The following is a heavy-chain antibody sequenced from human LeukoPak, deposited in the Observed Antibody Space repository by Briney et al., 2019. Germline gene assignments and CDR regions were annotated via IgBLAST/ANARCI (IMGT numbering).Heavy chain of an antibody. CDR1: GFTFSSYG. D-gene: IGHD4-17*01. Sequence: GGSLRLSCAASGFTFSSYGMHWVRQAPGKGLEWVAFIRYDGSNKYYADSVKGRFTISRDNSKNTLYLQMNSLRAEDTAVYYCARGSLRSPGWKRYYYYYYYMDVWGKGTTVTVSS. CDR2: IRYDGSNK. CDR3: ARGSLRSPGWKRYYYYYYYMDV. J-gene: IGHJ6*03. V-gene: IGHV3-30*02.